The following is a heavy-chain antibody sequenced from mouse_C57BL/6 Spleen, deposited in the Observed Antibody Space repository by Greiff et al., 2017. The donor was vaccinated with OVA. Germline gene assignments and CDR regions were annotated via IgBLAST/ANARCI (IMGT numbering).Heavy chain of an antibody. V-gene: IGHV5-4*01. J-gene: IGHJ2*01. CDR3: ARDQVSGYFDY. CDR2: ISDGGSYT. Sequence: EVKVEESGGGLVKPGGSLKLSCAASGFTFSSYAMSWVRQTPEKRLEWVATISDGGSYTYYPDNVKGRFPISRDNAKNNLYLQMSHLKSEDTAMYYCARDQVSGYFDYWGQGTTLTVSS. CDR1: GFTFSSYA. D-gene: IGHD3-1*01.